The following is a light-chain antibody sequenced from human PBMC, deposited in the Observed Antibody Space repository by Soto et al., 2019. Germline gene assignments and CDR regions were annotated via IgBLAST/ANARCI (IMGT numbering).Light chain of an antibody. CDR1: QTVSRH. Sequence: EAVMTQSRSAPCVYQGEKSTLSCRASQTVSRHLAWYQQRPGQAPRLISYGASTRATGVPARFSGRRSGAEFTLTIISLQSEDFAVYYCQQYTNWPPNTFGQGTRLEIK. J-gene: IGKJ5*01. V-gene: IGKV3-15*01. CDR3: QQYTNWPPNT. CDR2: GAS.